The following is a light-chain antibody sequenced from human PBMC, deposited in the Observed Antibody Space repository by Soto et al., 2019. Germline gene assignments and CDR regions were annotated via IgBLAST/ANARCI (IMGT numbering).Light chain of an antibody. Sequence: QSALTQPPSASGSPGQSVTISCTGTKNDIGVYDFVSWYQHHPGKAPRLIIYEVVQRPSGVPDRFSGSKPGNTASLTISGLQAEDEADYYCCSYAGSYTFYVFGTGTKVTVL. J-gene: IGLJ1*01. CDR2: EVV. V-gene: IGLV2-8*01. CDR3: CSYAGSYTFYV. CDR1: KNDIGVYDF.